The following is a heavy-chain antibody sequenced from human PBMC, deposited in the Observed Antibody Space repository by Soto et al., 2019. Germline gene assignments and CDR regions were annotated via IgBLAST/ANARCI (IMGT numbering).Heavy chain of an antibody. Sequence: GGSLRLSCAAAGFTFSSYAMHWVRQAPGKGLEWVAVISYDGSNKYYADSVKGRFTISRDNSKNTLYLQMNSMRAEDTAVYYCARDTGPIRYFDWLLAYFAYRGQGTPVPVSS. CDR1: GFTFSSYA. CDR2: ISYDGSNK. D-gene: IGHD3-9*01. V-gene: IGHV3-30-3*01. J-gene: IGHJ4*02. CDR3: ARDTGPIRYFDWLLAYFAY.